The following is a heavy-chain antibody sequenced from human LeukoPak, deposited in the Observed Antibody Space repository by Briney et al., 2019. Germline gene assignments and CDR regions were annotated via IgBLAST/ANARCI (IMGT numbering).Heavy chain of an antibody. CDR3: AKRYFYGMDV. CDR2: IKLDGSEK. D-gene: IGHD3-9*01. CDR1: GFTFSDYY. V-gene: IGHV3-7*03. J-gene: IGHJ6*04. Sequence: GGSLRLSCAASGFTFSDYYMSWIRQAPGKGLEWVANIKLDGSEKNYVDSVKGRFTISRDNSENSLYLQMNSLRAEDTAVYYCAKRYFYGMDVWGKGTTVTVSS.